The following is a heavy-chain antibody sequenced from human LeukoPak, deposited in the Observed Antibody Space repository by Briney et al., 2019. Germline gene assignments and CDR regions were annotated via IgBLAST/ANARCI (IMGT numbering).Heavy chain of an antibody. D-gene: IGHD6-13*01. J-gene: IGHJ4*02. CDR2: IYPGDSDT. V-gene: IGHV5-51*01. CDR1: GYSFTSYW. Sequence: GESLKISCKGSGYSFTSYWIGWVRQVPGKGLEWMGIIYPGDSDTRYSPSFQGQVTISADKSISTAYLQWSSLKASDTAMYYCARLASPIAAASEPFAYWGQETLVTVSS. CDR3: ARLASPIAAASEPFAY.